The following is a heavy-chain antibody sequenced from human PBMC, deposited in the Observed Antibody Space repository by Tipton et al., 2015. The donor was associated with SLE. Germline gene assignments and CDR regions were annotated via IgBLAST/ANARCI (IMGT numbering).Heavy chain of an antibody. CDR1: GGSISSSSYY. V-gene: IGHV4-39*07. Sequence: TLSLTCTVSGGSISSSSYYWSWIRQPPGKGLEWIGEINHSGSTNYNPSLKSRVTISVDTSKNQFSLKLSSVTAADTAVYYCARALYCDFWSGPSPFDHWGQGTLVTVSS. CDR2: INHSGST. J-gene: IGHJ4*02. D-gene: IGHD3-3*01. CDR3: ARALYCDFWSGPSPFDH.